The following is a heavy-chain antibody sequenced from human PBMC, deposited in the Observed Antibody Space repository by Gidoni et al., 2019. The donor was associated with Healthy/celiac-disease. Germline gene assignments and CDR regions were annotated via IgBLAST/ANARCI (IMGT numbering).Heavy chain of an antibody. J-gene: IGHJ6*04. CDR2: INPNSGGT. D-gene: IGHD2-2*01. V-gene: IGHV1-2*02. CDR3: AREGCSSTSCPGDV. CDR1: GSTFTGYY. Sequence: QVQLVQSGAELTKPGASLKVSCKASGSTFTGYYMHWVRQAPGQGLEWMGWINPNSGGTNYAQKFQGRVTMTRDTSISTAYMELSRLRSDDTAVYYCAREGCSSTSCPGDVWGKGTTVTVSS.